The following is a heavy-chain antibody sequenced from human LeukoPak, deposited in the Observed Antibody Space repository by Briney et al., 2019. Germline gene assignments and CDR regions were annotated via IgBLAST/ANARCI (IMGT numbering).Heavy chain of an antibody. Sequence: PGGSLRLSCAASGFTFSSYGMHWVRQAPGKGLEWVAVISYDGSNKYYADSVKGRFTISRDNSKNTLYLQMNSLRAEDTAVYYCAKDSEAAAGTPNSRGQGTLVTVSS. CDR1: GFTFSSYG. V-gene: IGHV3-30*18. CDR3: AKDSEAAAGTPNS. D-gene: IGHD6-13*01. CDR2: ISYDGSNK. J-gene: IGHJ4*02.